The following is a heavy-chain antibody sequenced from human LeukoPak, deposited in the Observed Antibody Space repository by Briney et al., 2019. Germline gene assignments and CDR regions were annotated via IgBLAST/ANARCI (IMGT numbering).Heavy chain of an antibody. D-gene: IGHD3-16*01. V-gene: IGHV3-74*01. CDR1: GLIFSNSW. CDR3: VPSLGARDY. J-gene: IGHJ4*02. CDR2: INPDGTST. Sequence: GGSLRLSCVASGLIFSNSWMHWVRQAAGKGLVWVSRINPDGTSTTYADSVKGRFTVSRDNAKNTVYLQMNSLRAEDTAVYHCVPSLGARDYWGQGTPVTVSS.